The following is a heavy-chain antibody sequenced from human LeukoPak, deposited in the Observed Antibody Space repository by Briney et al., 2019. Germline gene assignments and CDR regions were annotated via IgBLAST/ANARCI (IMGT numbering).Heavy chain of an antibody. D-gene: IGHD3-10*01. V-gene: IGHV3-48*03. J-gene: IGHJ4*02. Sequence: PGGSLRLSCAASGFTFSSYEMNWVRQAPGKGLEWVSYISSSGSTIYYADSVKGRFTISRDNAKNSLYLQMNSLRAEDTAVYYCARSTGSLLWCGELADGGQGTLVTVYS. CDR2: ISSSGSTI. CDR3: ARSTGSLLWCGELAD. CDR1: GFTFSSYE.